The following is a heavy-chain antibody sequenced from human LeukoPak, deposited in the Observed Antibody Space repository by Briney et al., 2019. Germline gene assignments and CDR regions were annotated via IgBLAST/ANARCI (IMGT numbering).Heavy chain of an antibody. CDR2: IYVDGRTT. Sequence: GGSLRLSCVASGFTFSNYWMHRVRQPPGKGLVWVSRIYVDGRTTNYADSVKGRFTISRDNAKNTVYLEMNSLSVEDTATYYCIRDFRSADLWGQGTLVTVTS. CDR1: GFTFSNYW. V-gene: IGHV3-74*01. J-gene: IGHJ5*02. CDR3: IRDFRSADL.